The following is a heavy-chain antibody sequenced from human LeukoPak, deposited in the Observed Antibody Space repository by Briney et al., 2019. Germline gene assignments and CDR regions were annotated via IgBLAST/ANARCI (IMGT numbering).Heavy chain of an antibody. J-gene: IGHJ4*02. CDR2: ISGSGGST. V-gene: IGHV3-23*01. CDR1: GFTFSSYA. D-gene: IGHD6-13*01. CDR3: AKDPRTSKQLVPLFDY. Sequence: GGSLRLSCAASGFTFSSYAMSWVRQAPEKGLEWVSAISGSGGSTYYADSVKGRFTISRDNSKNTLYLQMNSLRAEDTAVYYCAKDPRTSKQLVPLFDYWGQGTLVTVSS.